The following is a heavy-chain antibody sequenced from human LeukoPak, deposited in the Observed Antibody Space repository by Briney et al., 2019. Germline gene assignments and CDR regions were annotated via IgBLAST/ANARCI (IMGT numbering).Heavy chain of an antibody. D-gene: IGHD3-10*01. J-gene: IGHJ4*02. CDR3: ATSLWFGEGFLSY. CDR1: GYTFSDYY. Sequence: ASVKVSCKTSGYTFSDYYIHWVRQAPGQGLQWMGWINPNSGDTNFAQNFQGWVTMTRDTSIRTAYMELSRLRSDDTAVYYCATSLWFGEGFLSYWGQGTLVTVSP. V-gene: IGHV1-2*04. CDR2: INPNSGDT.